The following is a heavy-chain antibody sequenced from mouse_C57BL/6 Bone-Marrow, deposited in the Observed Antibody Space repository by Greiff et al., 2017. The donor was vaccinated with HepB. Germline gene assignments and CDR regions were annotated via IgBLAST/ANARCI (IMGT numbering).Heavy chain of an antibody. V-gene: IGHV14-4*01. J-gene: IGHJ1*01. CDR1: GFNIKDDY. CDR2: IDPENGDT. CDR3: TTGYGSSYWYFEV. Sequence: EVQLQQSGAELVRPGASVKLSCTASGFNIKDDYMHWVKQRPEQGLEWIGWIDPENGDTEYASKFQGKATITADTSSNTAYLQLSSLRSADTAVYYCTTGYGSSYWYFEVWGAGTTVTVSS. D-gene: IGHD1-1*01.